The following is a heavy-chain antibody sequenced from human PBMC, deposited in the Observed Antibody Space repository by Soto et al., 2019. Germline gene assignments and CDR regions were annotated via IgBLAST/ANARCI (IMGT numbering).Heavy chain of an antibody. CDR1: GYTFTSYG. D-gene: IGHD3-3*01. J-gene: IGHJ5*02. CDR2: ISAYNGNT. Sequence: GASVKVYCKASGYTFTSYGISWVRQAPGQGLEWMGWISAYNGNTNYAQKLQGRVTMTTDTSTSTAYMELSSLKASDTAMYYCAGHPNDFWSGYFRRGWFDPWGQGTLVTVSS. CDR3: AGHPNDFWSGYFRRGWFDP. V-gene: IGHV1-18*01.